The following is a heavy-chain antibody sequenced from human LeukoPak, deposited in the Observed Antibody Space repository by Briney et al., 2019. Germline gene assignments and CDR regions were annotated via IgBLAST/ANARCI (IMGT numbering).Heavy chain of an antibody. J-gene: IGHJ5*01. Sequence: NSSETLSLTCTVSGASISSYFWSWIRQPPGKGLENIGYIYDSGSTKYNPSLKGRVTISLETSKNQFSLKLRSVTAADTAVYYCARGGASSKWLDSWGQGTLVTVSS. CDR2: IYDSGST. D-gene: IGHD4/OR15-4a*01. V-gene: IGHV4-59*01. CDR1: GASISSYF. CDR3: ARGGASSKWLDS.